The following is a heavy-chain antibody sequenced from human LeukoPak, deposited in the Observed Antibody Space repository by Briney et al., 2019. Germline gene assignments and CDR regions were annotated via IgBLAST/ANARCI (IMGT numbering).Heavy chain of an antibody. CDR3: ARRHYYDSSGYQNTAISFDY. D-gene: IGHD3-22*01. J-gene: IGHJ4*02. Sequence: PSETLSLICSVSGDSISSSDYYWGWIRQPPGKGLEWIGTIYNTGSTYYSPSIKSRVTISVDTSKNQFSLKLSSVTAADTAVYYCARRHYYDSSGYQNTAISFDYWGQGTLVTVSS. CDR1: GDSISSSDYY. V-gene: IGHV4-39*07. CDR2: IYNTGST.